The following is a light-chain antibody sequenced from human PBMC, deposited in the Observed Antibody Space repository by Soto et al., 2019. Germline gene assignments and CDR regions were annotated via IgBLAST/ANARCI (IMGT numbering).Light chain of an antibody. CDR3: TSYTSTRTPDV. Sequence: QSALTQPASVSGSPGQSITISCAGTSSDVGRYTYVSWYQQHPGKAPKLIIYDVYNRPSGVSNRFSGSKSGNTASLTISGLQAEDEADYYCTSYTSTRTPDVFGGGTKLTVL. CDR1: SSDVGRYTY. V-gene: IGLV2-14*01. CDR2: DVY. J-gene: IGLJ1*01.